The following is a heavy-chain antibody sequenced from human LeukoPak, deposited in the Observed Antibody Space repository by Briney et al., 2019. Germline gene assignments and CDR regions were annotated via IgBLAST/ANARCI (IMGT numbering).Heavy chain of an antibody. V-gene: IGHV3-7*01. CDR1: GFTFSSYA. CDR2: IKQDGSDK. CDR3: ARGPPPGYYGSGSYPTFFDY. Sequence: PGGSLRLSCAASGFTFSSYAMSWVRQAPGKGLEWVANIKQDGSDKYYVDSVKGQFTISRDNARNSLYLQLNSLRAEDTAGYYCARGPPPGYYGSGSYPTFFDYWGQGTLVTVSS. J-gene: IGHJ4*02. D-gene: IGHD3-10*01.